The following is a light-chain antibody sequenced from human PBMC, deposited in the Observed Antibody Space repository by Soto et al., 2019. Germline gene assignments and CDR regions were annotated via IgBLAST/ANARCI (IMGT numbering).Light chain of an antibody. CDR3: QQYGSSPA. Sequence: EIVLTQSPGTPCLSPGERATLSCRASQSVSSSYLAWYQQKLGQAPRLLIYGASSRATGIPDRFSGSGSGTDFTLTISRLECEDFAVYYCQQYGSSPAFGGGTKVDSK. V-gene: IGKV3-20*01. CDR2: GAS. CDR1: QSVSSSY. J-gene: IGKJ4*01.